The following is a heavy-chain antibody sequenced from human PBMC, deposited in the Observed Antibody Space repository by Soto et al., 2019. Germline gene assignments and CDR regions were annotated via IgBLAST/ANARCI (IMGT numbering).Heavy chain of an antibody. CDR2: ISAYNGNT. Sequence: QVQLVQSGAEVKKPGASVKVSCKASGYTFTSYGISWVRQAPGQGLEWMGWISAYNGNTNCAQKLQGRVTMTTDTSTSTAYMELRSLRSDDTAVYYCARSDIVVVVAANRSGAFDIWGQGTMVTVSS. CDR1: GYTFTSYG. J-gene: IGHJ3*02. CDR3: ARSDIVVVVAANRSGAFDI. D-gene: IGHD2-15*01. V-gene: IGHV1-18*01.